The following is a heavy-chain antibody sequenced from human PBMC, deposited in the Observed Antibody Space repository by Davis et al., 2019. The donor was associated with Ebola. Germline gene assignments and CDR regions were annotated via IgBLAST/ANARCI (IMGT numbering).Heavy chain of an antibody. CDR3: ASDCSGGSCYSDGMDV. D-gene: IGHD2-15*01. CDR1: VITFSSYA. Sequence: GESLKISCADSVITFSSYAMTWVRQAPGKGLEWVTAISGSGGTTYYAGSVKGRFTISKDNAKNSLYLQMNSLRAEDTAVYYCASDCSGGSCYSDGMDVWGQGTTVTVSS. CDR2: ISGSGGTT. J-gene: IGHJ6*02. V-gene: IGHV3-23*01.